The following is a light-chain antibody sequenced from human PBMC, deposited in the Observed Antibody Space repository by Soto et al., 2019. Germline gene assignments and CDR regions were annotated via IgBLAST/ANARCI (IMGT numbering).Light chain of an antibody. V-gene: IGKV3-11*01. CDR2: GAS. CDR3: QQRSNWPLT. J-gene: IGKJ4*01. CDR1: QSVSSY. Sequence: ETVLTQSPATLSLSPGERATLSCRASQSVSSYLAWYQQKPGQAPRLLIYGASNRATGIPARFSGSGSGTDFTLTISSLEPEDFALYYCQQRSNWPLTFGGGTKVDIK.